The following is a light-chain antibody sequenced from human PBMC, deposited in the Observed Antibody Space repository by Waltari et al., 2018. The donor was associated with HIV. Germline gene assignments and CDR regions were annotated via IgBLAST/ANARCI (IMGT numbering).Light chain of an antibody. V-gene: IGLV2-14*03. CDR2: DVI. J-gene: IGLJ3*02. Sequence: QSALTQPASVSGSPGQSITISCTGTSSDIGGYNYVSWYQQHPGKPPKVLIDDVIPGPCGISDRFAGDKSGSTASPAVSGLQAEHESDYYCASNTARSIHWVFGGGTKLAVV. CDR1: SSDIGGYNY. CDR3: ASNTARSIHWV.